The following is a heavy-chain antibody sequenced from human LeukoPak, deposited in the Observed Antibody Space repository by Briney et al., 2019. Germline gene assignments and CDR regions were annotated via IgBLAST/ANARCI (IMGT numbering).Heavy chain of an antibody. CDR3: ARRLRIGAAEWFDP. V-gene: IGHV4-39*02. CDR2: LDDSGNT. Sequence: SETLSLTCSVSSGSVRSNYYSWAWIRQAPGKGLEWVGGLDDSGNTYYNPSLKSRLTMYVDTSKNHFSLNLESVAAADTSVYYCARRLRIGAAEWFDPWGQGIMVTVSS. J-gene: IGHJ5*02. D-gene: IGHD2-15*01. CDR1: SGSVRSNYYS.